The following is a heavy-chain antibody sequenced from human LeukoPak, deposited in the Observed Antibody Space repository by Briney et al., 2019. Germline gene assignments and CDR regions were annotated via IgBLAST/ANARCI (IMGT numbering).Heavy chain of an antibody. CDR3: ATPYSGGYQGLDI. D-gene: IGHD1-26*01. J-gene: IGHJ3*02. V-gene: IGHV4-39*01. CDR1: GGSISSNNYY. CDR2: IYYSGST. Sequence: KTSETLSLTCTVSGGSISSNNYYWGWIRQPPGKGLEWIGSIYYSGSTYYNPTLKSRVTIFVDTSKNQFSLKLSSVTAADTAVYYCATPYSGGYQGLDIWGQGTMVTVSS.